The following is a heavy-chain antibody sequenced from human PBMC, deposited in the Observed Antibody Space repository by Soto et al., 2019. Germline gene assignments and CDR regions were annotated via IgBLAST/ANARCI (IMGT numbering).Heavy chain of an antibody. V-gene: IGHV3-23*01. J-gene: IGHJ4*02. CDR2: ISGSGGST. Sequence: EVQLLESGGGLVQPGGSLRLSCAASGFTFSSYAMSWVRQAPGKGLEWVSAISGSGGSTYYADSVKGRFTISRDNSKNTLYLQMTCLRAEDTAVYYCAKVPYYDILYQFDYWGQGTLVTVSS. CDR1: GFTFSSYA. CDR3: AKVPYYDILYQFDY. D-gene: IGHD3-9*01.